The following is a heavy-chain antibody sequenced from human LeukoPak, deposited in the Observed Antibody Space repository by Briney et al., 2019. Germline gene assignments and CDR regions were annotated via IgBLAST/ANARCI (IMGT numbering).Heavy chain of an antibody. D-gene: IGHD7-27*01. CDR3: ARETLTGEERFGI. V-gene: IGHV1-2*02. CDR1: GYTFTGYY. Sequence: GASVKVSCKASGYTFTGYYMHWVRQAPGQGLEWMGWINPNSGGTNYAQKFQGRVTMTRDTSISTAYMELSRLRSDDTAVYYCARETLTGEERFGIWGQGTMVTVSS. J-gene: IGHJ3*02. CDR2: INPNSGGT.